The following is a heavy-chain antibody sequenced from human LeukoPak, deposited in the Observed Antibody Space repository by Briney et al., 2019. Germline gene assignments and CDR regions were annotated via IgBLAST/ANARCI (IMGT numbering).Heavy chain of an antibody. J-gene: IGHJ6*03. V-gene: IGHV3-23*01. Sequence: GGSLRLSCAASGFTFSSYEMNWVRQAPGKGLECVSAITAPGDATYYADSVKGRFTISRDNSKNTLYLQMNSLRAEDTAVYYCAKDHSGGDYYYMDVWGKGTTVTISS. D-gene: IGHD2-15*01. CDR3: AKDHSGGDYYYMDV. CDR1: GFTFSSYE. CDR2: ITAPGDAT.